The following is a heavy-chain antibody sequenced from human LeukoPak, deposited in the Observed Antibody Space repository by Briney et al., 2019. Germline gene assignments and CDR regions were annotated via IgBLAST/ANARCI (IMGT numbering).Heavy chain of an antibody. D-gene: IGHD2-15*01. V-gene: IGHV3-21*01. CDR1: GFTFSSYS. CDR2: ISSSSSYI. J-gene: IGHJ3*02. CDR3: ARGLGYCSGGSCADAFDI. Sequence: KPGGSLRLSCAASGFTFSSYSMNWVRQAPGKGLEWVSSISSSSSYIYYADSVKGRFTISRDNAKNSLYLQMNSLRAEDTAVYYCARGLGYCSGGSCADAFDIWGQGTMVTVSS.